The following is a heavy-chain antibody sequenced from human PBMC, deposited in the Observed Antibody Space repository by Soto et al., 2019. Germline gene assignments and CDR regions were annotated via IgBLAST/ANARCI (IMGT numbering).Heavy chain of an antibody. CDR3: AKEPYCSSTSCYWYMDV. V-gene: IGHV3-23*01. D-gene: IGHD2-2*01. J-gene: IGHJ6*03. CDR2: ISGSGGST. Sequence: GGSLRLSCAASGFXFSSYAMSWVRQAPGKGLEWVSAISGSGGSTYYADSVKGRFTISRDNSKNTLYLQMNSLRAEDTAVYYCAKEPYCSSTSCYWYMDVWGKGTTVTVSS. CDR1: GFXFSSYA.